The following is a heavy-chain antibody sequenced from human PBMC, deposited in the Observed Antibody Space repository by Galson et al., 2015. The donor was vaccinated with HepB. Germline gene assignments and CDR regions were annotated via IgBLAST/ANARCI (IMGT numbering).Heavy chain of an antibody. J-gene: IGHJ6*02. CDR1: GFTFSGSA. CDR3: ARLTYDSSGYYSDYYYYGLDV. CDR2: IRSKAKTYAT. V-gene: IGHV3-73*01. Sequence: SLRLSCAASGFTFSGSAMHWVRQSSGKGLEWVGRIRSKAKTYATAYGASVKGRFTISRDDSKNTAYLQINSLKTEDTAVYYCARLTYDSSGYYSDYYYYGLDVWGQGTTVTVSS. D-gene: IGHD3-22*01.